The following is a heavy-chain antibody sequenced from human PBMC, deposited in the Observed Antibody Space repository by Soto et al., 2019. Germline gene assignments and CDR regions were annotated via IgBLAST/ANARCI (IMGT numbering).Heavy chain of an antibody. CDR2: ISGSGGST. Sequence: PEGALRRTCAASGFTFSSYEMSWVRQAPGKGLEWVSAISGSGGSTYYADSVKGRFTISRDNSKNTLYLQMNSLRAEDTAVYYCATPEYSSSWGQGTVVTVSS. CDR1: GFTFSSYE. J-gene: IGHJ4*02. V-gene: IGHV3-23*01. CDR3: ATPEYSSS. D-gene: IGHD6-13*01.